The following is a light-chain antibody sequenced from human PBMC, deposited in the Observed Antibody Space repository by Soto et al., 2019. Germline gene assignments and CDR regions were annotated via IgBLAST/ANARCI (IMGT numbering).Light chain of an antibody. V-gene: IGKV3-20*01. CDR3: QQYGGSPPYT. CDR2: GAS. CDR1: HSVSSIY. Sequence: EIVLTQSPGTLSLSPGERATLSCRASHSVSSIYLAWYQQKPGQAPRLLIYGASSRAPGIPDRFSGSGSGTDFTLTISRLEPEDFAVYYCQQYGGSPPYTFGQGTKREIK. J-gene: IGKJ2*01.